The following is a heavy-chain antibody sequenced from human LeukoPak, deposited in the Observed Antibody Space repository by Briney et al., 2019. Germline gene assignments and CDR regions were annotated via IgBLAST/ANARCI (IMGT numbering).Heavy chain of an antibody. J-gene: IGHJ4*02. Sequence: SETLSLTCTVSGGSISSSSYYWGWIRQPPGKGLEWIGSISYSGSTYYNPSLKSRVTISVDTSKNQFSLKLSSVTAADTTMYYCSRHGGPLWFGENFDYWGQGTLVTVSS. D-gene: IGHD3-10*01. CDR3: SRHGGPLWFGENFDY. CDR1: GGSISSSSYY. V-gene: IGHV4-39*01. CDR2: ISYSGST.